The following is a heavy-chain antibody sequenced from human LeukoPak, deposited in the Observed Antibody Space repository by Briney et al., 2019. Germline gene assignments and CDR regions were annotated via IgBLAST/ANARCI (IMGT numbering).Heavy chain of an antibody. CDR1: GFTFSSYC. CDR3: ARDSGIAVAGSLDY. Sequence: GGSLRLSCAASGFTFSSYCMNWVRQAPGKGLESVSSISCSSSYIYYADSVKGRFTISRDNAKNSLYLRMNSLRAEDTAVYYCARDSGIAVAGSLDYWGQGALVTVSS. CDR2: ISCSSSYI. J-gene: IGHJ4*02. V-gene: IGHV3-21*01. D-gene: IGHD6-19*01.